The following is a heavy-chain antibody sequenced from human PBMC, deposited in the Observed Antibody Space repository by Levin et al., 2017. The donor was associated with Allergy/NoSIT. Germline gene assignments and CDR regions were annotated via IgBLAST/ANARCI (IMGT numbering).Heavy chain of an antibody. CDR1: GYTFTSYY. V-gene: IGHV1-46*01. CDR2: INPSGGST. CDR3: ATGYCSSTSCYAARPFDY. Sequence: ASVKVSCKASGYTFTSYYMHWVRQAPGQGLEWMGIINPSGGSTSYAQKFQGRVTMTRDTSTSTVYMELSSLRSEDTAVYYCATGYCSSTSCYAARPFDYWGQGTLVTVSS. J-gene: IGHJ4*02. D-gene: IGHD2-2*01.